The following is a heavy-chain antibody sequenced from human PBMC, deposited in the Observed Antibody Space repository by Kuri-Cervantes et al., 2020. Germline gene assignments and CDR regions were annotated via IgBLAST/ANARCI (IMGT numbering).Heavy chain of an antibody. CDR3: ARGLRRWFGTRDAYDI. Sequence: SETLSLTCTVSGDSVSSGSYYWSWIRQPPGKGLEWIGYIYYSGSTNYNPSLKSRVTISLDTSKNQFSLKLSSVSAADTAVYYCARGLRRWFGTRDAYDIWGQGTMVTVSS. CDR1: GDSVSSGSYY. D-gene: IGHD3-10*01. J-gene: IGHJ3*02. CDR2: IYYSGST. V-gene: IGHV4-61*01.